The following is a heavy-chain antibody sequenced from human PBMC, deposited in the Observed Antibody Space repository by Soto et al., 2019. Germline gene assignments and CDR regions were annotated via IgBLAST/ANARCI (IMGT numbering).Heavy chain of an antibody. J-gene: IGHJ5*02. CDR2: ISYSGTS. V-gene: IGHV4-59*01. CDR1: GHSISTYY. CDR3: ARRTSGGPLYNWFDP. D-gene: IGHD2-15*01. Sequence: SETLFLTCTLPGHSISTYYWIWIRQCPGKGLEWIGYISYSGTSNYNPSLKSRVTMSVDTSNKQISLNLTSVTAADTAVYYCARRTSGGPLYNWFDPWGQRSAVT.